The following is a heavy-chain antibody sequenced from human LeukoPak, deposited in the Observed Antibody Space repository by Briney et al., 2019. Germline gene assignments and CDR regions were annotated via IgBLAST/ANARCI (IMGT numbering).Heavy chain of an antibody. Sequence: PGKSLRLSSAASGFTFSSYGMHWVRQAPGKGLEWVAVISYDGSNKYYADSVKGRFTISRDNSKNTLYLQMNSLRAEDTAVYYCAKVASSLSFGWGQGTLVTVSS. V-gene: IGHV3-30*18. CDR3: AKVASSLSFG. CDR1: GFTFSSYG. J-gene: IGHJ4*02. CDR2: ISYDGSNK. D-gene: IGHD6-6*01.